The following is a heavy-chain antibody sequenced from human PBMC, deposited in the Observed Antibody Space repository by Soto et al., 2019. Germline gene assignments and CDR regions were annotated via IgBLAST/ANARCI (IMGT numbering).Heavy chain of an antibody. CDR2: ISGSGGST. CDR3: AKDSFVDTAMSTYYYYYYGMDV. CDR1: GFTFSSYA. J-gene: IGHJ6*02. D-gene: IGHD5-18*01. V-gene: IGHV3-23*01. Sequence: GGSLRLSCAASGFTFSSYAMSWVRQAPGKGLEWVSAISGSGGSTYYADSVKGRFTISRDNSKNTPYLQMNSLRAEDTAVYYCAKDSFVDTAMSTYYYYYYGMDVWGQGTTVTVSS.